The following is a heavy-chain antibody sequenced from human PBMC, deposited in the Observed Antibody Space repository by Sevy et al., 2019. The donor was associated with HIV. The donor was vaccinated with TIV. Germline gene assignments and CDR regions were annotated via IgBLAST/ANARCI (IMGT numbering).Heavy chain of an antibody. J-gene: IGHJ3*02. CDR2: IKSKGDGGTP. V-gene: IGHV3-15*07. CDR1: GFTFSKAW. D-gene: IGHD3-10*01. Sequence: GGSLRLSCAASGFTFSKAWMIWVRQAPGKGLEWVGRIKSKGDGGTPECAAPVKDRFVMSRNNSINTPYIQMSSLKAEDTGVYYCATDGPNYHGWWSYAFDIWGQGTMVTVSS. CDR3: ATDGPNYHGWWSYAFDI.